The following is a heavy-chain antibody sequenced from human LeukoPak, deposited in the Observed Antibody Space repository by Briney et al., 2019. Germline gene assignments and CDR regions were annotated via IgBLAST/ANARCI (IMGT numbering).Heavy chain of an antibody. V-gene: IGHV4-59*11. CDR2: IFHTGST. J-gene: IGHJ4*02. CDR1: GASMTSHY. Sequence: SETLSLTCTVSGASMTSHYWTWMRQDPGTGLEWIGNIFHTGSTSYNPALESRVTISLDTPNNQFSLKMTSVTPADTAVYYCAKEGGPARPGLDSWGQGTLVTVSS. CDR3: AKEGGPARPGLDS. D-gene: IGHD6-6*01.